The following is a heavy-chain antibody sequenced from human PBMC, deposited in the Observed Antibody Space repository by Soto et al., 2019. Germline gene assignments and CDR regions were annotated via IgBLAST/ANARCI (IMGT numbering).Heavy chain of an antibody. CDR3: AREYDYYDSSGYPLRRYGMDV. CDR2: IYTSGST. D-gene: IGHD3-22*01. Sequence: SETLSLTCTVSGGSISSYYWSWIRQPAGKGLEWIGRIYTSGSTNYNPSLQGRVTMTTDTSTSTAYMELRSLRSDDTAVYYCAREYDYYDSSGYPLRRYGMDVWGQGTRVTVSS. J-gene: IGHJ6*02. CDR1: GGSISSYY. V-gene: IGHV4-4*07.